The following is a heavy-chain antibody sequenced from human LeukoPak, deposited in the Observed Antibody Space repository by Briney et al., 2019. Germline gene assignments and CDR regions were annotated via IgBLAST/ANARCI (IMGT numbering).Heavy chain of an antibody. CDR1: GYSISSGYC. V-gene: IGHV4-38-2*01. CDR2: IYHSGST. D-gene: IGHD3-9*01. J-gene: IGHJ3*02. CDR3: ARTKHYDILTGLDAFDI. Sequence: SETLSLTCAVSGYSISSGYCWGWIRQPPGKGLEWIGSIYHSGSTYYNPSLKSRVTISVDTSKNQFSLKLSSVTAADTAVYYCARTKHYDILTGLDAFDIWGQGTMVTVSS.